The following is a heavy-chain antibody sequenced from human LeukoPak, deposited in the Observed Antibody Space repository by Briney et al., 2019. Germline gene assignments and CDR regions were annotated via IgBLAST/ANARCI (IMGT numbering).Heavy chain of an antibody. CDR2: MNPNSGNT. CDR1: GYTFTSYD. Sequence: ASVKVSCKASGYTFTSYDINWVRQATGQVLGWMGWMNPNSGNTGYAQKFQGRVTMTRNTSISTAYMELSSLRTEDTAVYYCLQRSGYPTPIDALDIWGRGTMVTVSS. V-gene: IGHV1-8*01. J-gene: IGHJ3*02. D-gene: IGHD3-22*01. CDR3: LQRSGYPTPIDALDI.